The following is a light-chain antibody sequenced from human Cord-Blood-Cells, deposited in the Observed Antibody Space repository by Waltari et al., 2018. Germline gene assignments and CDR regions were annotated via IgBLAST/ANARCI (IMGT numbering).Light chain of an antibody. CDR2: EGS. Sequence: QSALTQPASVSGSPGQSITISCTGTSSDVGSYNLVSWYQQHPGKAPKLMIYEGSKRPSGVSNRFSGSKSGNTASLTFSGLQAEDEADYYCCSYAGSSTFYVCGTGTKVTVL. CDR1: SSDVGSYNL. J-gene: IGLJ1*01. CDR3: CSYAGSSTFYV. V-gene: IGLV2-23*01.